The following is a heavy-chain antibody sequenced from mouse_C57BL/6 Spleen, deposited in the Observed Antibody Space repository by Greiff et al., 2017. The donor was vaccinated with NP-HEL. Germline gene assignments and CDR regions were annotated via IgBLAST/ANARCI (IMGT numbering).Heavy chain of an antibody. V-gene: IGHV1-69*01. CDR1: GYTFTCYW. CDR2: IDPSDSYT. Sequence: KESCKASGYTFTCYWMHWVKQRPGQGLEWIGEIDPSDSYTNYNQKFKGKSTLTVDKSSSTAYMQLSSLTSEDSAVYYCAVLRYFDYWGQGTTLTVSS. D-gene: IGHD3-2*02. CDR3: AVLRYFDY. J-gene: IGHJ2*01.